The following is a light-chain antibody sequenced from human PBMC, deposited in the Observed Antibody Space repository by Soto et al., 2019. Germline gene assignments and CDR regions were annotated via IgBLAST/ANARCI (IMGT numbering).Light chain of an antibody. Sequence: QSDLNQPASVSGSPGQSVTISCTGPSSDVGSYNLVSWYQQHPGKAPKLMIYEVSKRPSGVSNRFSGYKSGNTASLTISGLQAEDEADYYCSSYAVSSTLAFGGGIKQTVL. CDR1: SSDVGSYNL. CDR2: EVS. J-gene: IGLJ2*01. CDR3: SSYAVSSTLA. V-gene: IGLV2-23*02.